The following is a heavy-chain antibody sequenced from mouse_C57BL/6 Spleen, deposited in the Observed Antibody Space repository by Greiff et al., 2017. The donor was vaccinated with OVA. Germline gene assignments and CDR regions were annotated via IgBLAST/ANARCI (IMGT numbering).Heavy chain of an antibody. J-gene: IGHJ4*01. Sequence: VHVKQSGPELVKPGASVKISCKASGYTFTDYNMHWVKQSHGKSLEWIGYINPNNGGTSYNQKFKGKATLTVNKSSSTAYMELRSLTSEDSAVYYCASLDYYGSSYVEWAMDYWGQGTSVTVSS. CDR2: INPNNGGT. V-gene: IGHV1-22*01. CDR3: ASLDYYGSSYVEWAMDY. CDR1: GYTFTDYN. D-gene: IGHD1-1*01.